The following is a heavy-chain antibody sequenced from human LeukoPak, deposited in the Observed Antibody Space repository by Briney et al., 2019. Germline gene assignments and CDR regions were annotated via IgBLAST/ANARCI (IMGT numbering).Heavy chain of an antibody. J-gene: IGHJ4*02. Sequence: GGSLRLSCAASGFTFSSYGMHWVRQAPGKGLEWVTFIPYDGSNKYYADSVKGRFTISRDNFKNMLYLQMNGLRAEDTAVYYCAGDFDYWGQGTLVTVSS. V-gene: IGHV3-30*02. CDR3: AGDFDY. CDR1: GFTFSSYG. CDR2: IPYDGSNK.